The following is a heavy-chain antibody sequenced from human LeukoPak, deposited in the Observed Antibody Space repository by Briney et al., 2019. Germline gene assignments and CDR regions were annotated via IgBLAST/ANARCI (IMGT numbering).Heavy chain of an antibody. V-gene: IGHV1-69*13. CDR3: ARDLQDYYYDSSGYYFNWFDP. CDR2: IIPIFGTA. Sequence: ASVKVSCKASGGTFSSYAISWVRQAPGQGLEWMGGIIPIFGTASYAQKFQGRVTITADESTSTAYMELSSLRSEDTAVYYCARDLQDYYYDSSGYYFNWFDPWGQGTLVTVSS. J-gene: IGHJ5*02. D-gene: IGHD3-22*01. CDR1: GGTFSSYA.